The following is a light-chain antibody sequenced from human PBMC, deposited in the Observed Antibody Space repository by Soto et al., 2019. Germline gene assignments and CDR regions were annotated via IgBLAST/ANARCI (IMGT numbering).Light chain of an antibody. J-gene: IGKJ2*02. CDR1: QSISSW. CDR3: QQYNSYLST. CDR2: KAS. Sequence: DIQMTQSPSTLSASVGARVTITCRASQSISSWLAWYQQKPGKAPKLLIYKASSLESGVPSRFSGSGSGTEFTLTISSLQPDDFATYYCQQYNSYLSTFGQGTKLEIK. V-gene: IGKV1-5*03.